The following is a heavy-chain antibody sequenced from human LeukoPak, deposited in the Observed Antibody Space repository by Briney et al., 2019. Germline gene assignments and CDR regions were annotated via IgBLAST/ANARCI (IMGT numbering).Heavy chain of an antibody. D-gene: IGHD2-15*01. Sequence: PGGSLRLSCAASGFTFSSYAMHWVRQAPGKGLEWVAVISYDGSNKYYADSVKGRFTISRDNAKNTLCLQMNSLRAGDTAVYYCASTPNGVAAIYFDYWGQGTLVTVSS. V-gene: IGHV3-30*04. CDR3: ASTPNGVAAIYFDY. CDR1: GFTFSSYA. J-gene: IGHJ4*02. CDR2: ISYDGSNK.